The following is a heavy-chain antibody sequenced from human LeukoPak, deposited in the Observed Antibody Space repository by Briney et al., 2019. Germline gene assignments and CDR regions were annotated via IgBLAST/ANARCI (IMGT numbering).Heavy chain of an antibody. D-gene: IGHD4-17*01. Sequence: GGSLRLSCAASGFTFSSYWMSWVRQAPGKGLEWVANIKQDGSEKYYVDSVKGRLTISRDNAKNSLYLQMNSLRAEDTAVYYCASEYFDDYGDYRYFDYWGQGTLVTVSS. CDR1: GFTFSSYW. CDR3: ASEYFDDYGDYRYFDY. CDR2: IKQDGSEK. V-gene: IGHV3-7*01. J-gene: IGHJ4*02.